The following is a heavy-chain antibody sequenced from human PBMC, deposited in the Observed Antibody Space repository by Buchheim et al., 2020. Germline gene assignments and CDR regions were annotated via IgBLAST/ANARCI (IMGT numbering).Heavy chain of an antibody. J-gene: IGHJ4*02. CDR1: GGSISSSSYY. CDR3: ARHSRYSSSWYWIFDY. CDR2: IFYSGST. V-gene: IGHV4-39*01. D-gene: IGHD6-13*01. Sequence: QLQLQESGPGLVKPSETLSLTCTVSGGSISSSSYYWGWIRPPPGKGLEWIGSIFYSGSTYSHPSLKSRATISVDTSKTQFSLKLSSVTAADAAVYYGARHSRYSSSWYWIFDYWGQGTL.